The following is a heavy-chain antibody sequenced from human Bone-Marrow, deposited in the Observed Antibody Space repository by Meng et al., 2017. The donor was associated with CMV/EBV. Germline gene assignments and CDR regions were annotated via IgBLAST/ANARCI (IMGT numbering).Heavy chain of an antibody. Sequence: ASVKVSCKASGYTFTGYYMHWVRQAPGQGLEWMGWINPNSGGTNYAQKFQGRVTMTRDTSISTAYMELSRLRSDDTAVYYCARGSSSWPNPLDYWGQGTRVTVSS. J-gene: IGHJ4*02. CDR1: GYTFTGYY. CDR2: INPNSGGT. D-gene: IGHD6-13*01. CDR3: ARGSSSWPNPLDY. V-gene: IGHV1-2*02.